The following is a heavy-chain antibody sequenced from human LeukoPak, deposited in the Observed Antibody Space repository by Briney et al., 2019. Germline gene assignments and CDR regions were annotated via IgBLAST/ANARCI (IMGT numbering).Heavy chain of an antibody. D-gene: IGHD3-22*01. CDR3: ARVGFDSSGRYFDY. CDR1: CGSIHNGGYY. V-gene: IGHV4-31*03. Sequence: SQALSLTLTVSCGSIHNGGYYWSWIRQHPGEGLGWIGYIYYSGSTYYNPSLKSRVTISVDTSKNQFSLKLSSVTAADTAVYYCARVGFDSSGRYFDYWGQGTLVTVSS. J-gene: IGHJ4*02. CDR2: IYYSGST.